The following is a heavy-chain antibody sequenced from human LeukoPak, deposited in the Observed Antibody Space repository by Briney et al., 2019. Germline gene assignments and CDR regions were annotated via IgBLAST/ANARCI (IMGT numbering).Heavy chain of an antibody. Sequence: GGSLRLSCAASGFTFSSDWMHWVRQAPGQGLVWVSRINPAGSSTNYADSVKGRFTISRDNAMNTLYLHLNSLRVEDTAVYYCARGVRGSYGTDLWGQGTLVTVSS. D-gene: IGHD1-26*01. CDR1: GFTFSSDW. J-gene: IGHJ5*02. V-gene: IGHV3-74*01. CDR3: ARGVRGSYGTDL. CDR2: INPAGSST.